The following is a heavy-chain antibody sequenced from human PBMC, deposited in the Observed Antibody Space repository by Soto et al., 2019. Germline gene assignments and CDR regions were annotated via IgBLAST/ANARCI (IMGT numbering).Heavy chain of an antibody. D-gene: IGHD3-3*01. CDR3: AREIERLLCY. CDR2: ISFDGRNK. V-gene: IGHV3-30-3*01. CDR1: GFTFSSYA. J-gene: IGHJ4*02. Sequence: GGSLRLSCAASGFTFSSYAMHWVRQAPGKGLEWVAVISFDGRNKYYADSVKGRFTISRDNSKNTLYLQMNSLRAEDTAVYCCAREIERLLCYWGQGTLVTVSS.